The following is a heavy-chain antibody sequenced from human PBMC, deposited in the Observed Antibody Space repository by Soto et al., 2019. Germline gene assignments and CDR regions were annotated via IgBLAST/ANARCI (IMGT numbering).Heavy chain of an antibody. J-gene: IGHJ3*01. CDR1: GYTFSTYG. D-gene: IGHD2-2*02. CDR2: INPFKGDT. V-gene: IGHV1-18*01. Sequence: GASVKVSCKASGYTFSTYGITWVRQAPGQRLDWMGWINPFKGDTNSAARFQDRVTMTTDTSTRTAYMEVSSLRSDDTAIYYCARVKVPAAILGAFDLWGQGTLVTVSS. CDR3: ARVKVPAAILGAFDL.